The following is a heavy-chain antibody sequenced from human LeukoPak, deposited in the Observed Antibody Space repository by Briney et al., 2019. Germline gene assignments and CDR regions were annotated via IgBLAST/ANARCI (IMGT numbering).Heavy chain of an antibody. J-gene: IGHJ4*02. CDR3: ARSSSVTIPGYYFDY. CDR2: ISAYNGNT. Sequence: ASVKVSCKASDYTFTSYGISWVRQAPGQRLEWMGWISAYNGNTNYAQKLQGRVTMTTDTSTSTAYMELRSLRSDDTAVYYCARSSSVTIPGYYFDYWGQGTLVTVSS. V-gene: IGHV1-18*01. D-gene: IGHD2-21*01. CDR1: DYTFTSYG.